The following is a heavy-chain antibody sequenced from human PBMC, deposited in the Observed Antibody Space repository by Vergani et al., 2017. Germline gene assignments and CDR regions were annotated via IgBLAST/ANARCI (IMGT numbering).Heavy chain of an antibody. Sequence: QVQLQQWGAGLLKPSETLSLTCAVYGGSFSGYYWSWIRQPPGKGLEWIGEINHSGSTNYNPSLKSRVTISVDTSKNQFSLKLSSVTAADTAVYYCARHIESLQLVQSDAFDIWGQGTMVTVSS. CDR1: GGSFSGYY. D-gene: IGHD6-13*01. J-gene: IGHJ3*02. CDR2: INHSGST. V-gene: IGHV4-34*01. CDR3: ARHIESLQLVQSDAFDI.